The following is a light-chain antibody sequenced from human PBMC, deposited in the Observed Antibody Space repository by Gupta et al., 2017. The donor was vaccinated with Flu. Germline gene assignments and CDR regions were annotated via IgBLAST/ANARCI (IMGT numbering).Light chain of an antibody. CDR2: AAS. J-gene: IGKJ4*01. V-gene: IGKV1-39*01. CDR3: QQSHSRPLT. Sequence: DIQMTQSPSSLSASVGDRVTITCRASQSIDRYLNWYQQKSGKAPKLLIYAASTLHSGVPSRFSGSGNGTDFTLTISRLLPEDFAVYYCQQSHSRPLTFGGGTKVEIK. CDR1: QSIDRY.